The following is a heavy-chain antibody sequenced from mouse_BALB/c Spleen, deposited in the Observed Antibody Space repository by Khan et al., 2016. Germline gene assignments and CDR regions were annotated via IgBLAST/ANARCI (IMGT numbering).Heavy chain of an antibody. J-gene: IGHJ3*01. CDR1: GFNIKDTY. V-gene: IGHV14-3*02. D-gene: IGHD2-2*01. Sequence: VRLQQSGAELVKPGASVKLSCTASGFNIKDTYMHWVKQRPEQGLEWIGRIDPANGNTKYDPKFQGKATITADTSSNTAYLQLSSLTSEDTAVSFWARSPYGYRVGVGYWGQGALVTVSA. CDR3: ARSPYGYRVGVGY. CDR2: IDPANGNT.